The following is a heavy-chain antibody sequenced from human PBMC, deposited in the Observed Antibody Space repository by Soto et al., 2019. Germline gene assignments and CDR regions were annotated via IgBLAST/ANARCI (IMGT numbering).Heavy chain of an antibody. CDR2: IKSKSDGGTP. V-gene: IGHV3-15*01. D-gene: IGHD5-18*01. Sequence: EVRLVESGGGLLKPGGSLRLSCAASGFTFNNVWMSWVRQAPGKGLEWVGHIKSKSDGGTPDYAAPVKGRFNISRDDSQNTLSVQMHSLKTEDTAVYYCTTLHSYGLDYCGQGALVTVSS. J-gene: IGHJ4*02. CDR3: TTLHSYGLDY. CDR1: GFTFNNVW.